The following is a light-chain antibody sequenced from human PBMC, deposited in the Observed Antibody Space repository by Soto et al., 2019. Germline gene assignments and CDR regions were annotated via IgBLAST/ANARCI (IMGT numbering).Light chain of an antibody. J-gene: IGKJ2*01. CDR1: ESVTTQ. V-gene: IGKV3-15*01. Sequence: EVVMTQSPATLSVSPGERATLSCGASESVTTQLAWYQQKPGQAPRLLIYGASTRATGIPARFSGSGFGTEFTLTISSLXXXXXXXYFCQQYHNWPDTFGQGTMLEIK. CDR3: QQYHNWPDT. CDR2: GAS.